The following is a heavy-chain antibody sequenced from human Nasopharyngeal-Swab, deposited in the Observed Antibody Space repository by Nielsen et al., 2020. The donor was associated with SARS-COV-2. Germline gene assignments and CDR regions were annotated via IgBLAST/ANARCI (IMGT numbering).Heavy chain of an antibody. D-gene: IGHD3-10*01. Sequence: GGSLRLSCAASGFTSSSYWMSWVRQAPGKGLEWVANIKQDGSEKYYVDSVKGRFTISRDNAKNSLYLQMNSLRAEDTAVYYCARDLGYVVRGGPFDYWGQGTLVTVSS. CDR1: GFTSSSYW. CDR3: ARDLGYVVRGGPFDY. J-gene: IGHJ4*02. CDR2: IKQDGSEK. V-gene: IGHV3-7*01.